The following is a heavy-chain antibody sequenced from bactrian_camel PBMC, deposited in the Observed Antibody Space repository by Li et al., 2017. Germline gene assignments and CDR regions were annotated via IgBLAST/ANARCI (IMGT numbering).Heavy chain of an antibody. Sequence: HVQLVESGGVSVQAGGSLRLSCKVSGRKLNEPGMGWYRQAPGEEREGVAAIDTGDGSTYYLNSVEGRFTISHDNAKNTLYLQMNSLKPEDTAIYYCAAGFVYGDVWFREDDYNHWGQGTQVTVS. V-gene: IGHV3S54*01. CDR2: IDTGDGST. D-gene: IGHD6*01. J-gene: IGHJ4*01. CDR1: GRKLNEPG. CDR3: AAGFVYGDVWFREDDYNH.